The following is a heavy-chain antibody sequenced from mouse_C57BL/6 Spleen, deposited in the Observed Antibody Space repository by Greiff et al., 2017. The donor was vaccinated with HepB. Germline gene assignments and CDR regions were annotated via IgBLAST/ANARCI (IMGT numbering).Heavy chain of an antibody. CDR3: ARLDYYGSSWYFDY. D-gene: IGHD1-1*01. Sequence: EVQLQQSGPELVKPGASVKISCKASGYSFTGYYMNWVKQSPEKSLEWIGEINPSTGGTTYNQKFKAKATLTVDKSSSTAYMQLKSLTSEDSAVYYCARLDYYGSSWYFDYWGQGTTLTVSS. V-gene: IGHV1-42*01. J-gene: IGHJ2*01. CDR1: GYSFTGYY. CDR2: INPSTGGT.